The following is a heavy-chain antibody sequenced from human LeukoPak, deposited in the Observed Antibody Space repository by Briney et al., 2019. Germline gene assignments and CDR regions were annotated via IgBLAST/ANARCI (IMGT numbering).Heavy chain of an antibody. Sequence: GGSLRLSCAASGFSFSRYTMGWVRRPPGREREGISYISSSSTTIKYADSVKGRFIISRDNAKNSVYLQMNSLRAEDTAVYYCALIAVDWQQPFDYWGQGTLVTVSS. D-gene: IGHD6-13*01. CDR1: GFSFSRYT. CDR3: ALIAVDWQQPFDY. CDR2: ISSSSTTI. V-gene: IGHV3-48*01. J-gene: IGHJ4*02.